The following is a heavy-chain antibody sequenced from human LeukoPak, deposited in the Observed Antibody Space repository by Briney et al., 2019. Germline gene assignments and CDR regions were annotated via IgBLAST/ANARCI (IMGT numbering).Heavy chain of an antibody. D-gene: IGHD5-18*01. Sequence: PGGSLRLSCAASGFTVSGNYMSWVRQAPGKGLEWVSVIYSGGSTYYADSVKGRFTISRDNSKNTLYLQMNSLRAEDTAVYYCARCVGTAMSEYYFDYWGQGTLVTVSS. V-gene: IGHV3-53*01. CDR3: ARCVGTAMSEYYFDY. CDR2: IYSGGST. CDR1: GFTVSGNY. J-gene: IGHJ4*02.